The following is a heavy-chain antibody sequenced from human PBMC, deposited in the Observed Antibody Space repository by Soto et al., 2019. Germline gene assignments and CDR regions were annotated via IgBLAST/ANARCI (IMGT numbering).Heavy chain of an antibody. CDR1: RDTLTGYC. V-gene: IGHV1-2*02. CDR3: AKADGQPWLIPHLDN. D-gene: IGHD6-19*01. CDR2: INPNSGGT. J-gene: IGHJ4*02. Sequence: ASVKVSCEASRDTLTGYCIHGVRQSPGQGLEWMGWINPNSGGTNYAQKFQGRFSIARDDSKNTVSLQLNSRRVEDTAQYYCAKADGQPWLIPHLDNSGQGTLVTVSS.